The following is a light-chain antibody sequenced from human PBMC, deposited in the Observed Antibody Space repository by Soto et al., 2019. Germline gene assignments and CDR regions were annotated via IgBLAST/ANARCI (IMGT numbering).Light chain of an antibody. CDR3: LLSYIPTRV. CDR2: DTN. J-gene: IGLJ2*01. V-gene: IGLV7-46*01. Sequence: QAVVTQEPSLTVSPGGTVTLTCGSSTGAVTNGHYPYWFQQKPGQAPRTLIYDTNNKHSWTPARFSGSLLGGKAALTLSGAQPEDEAEYYCLLSYIPTRVFGGGTKVTVL. CDR1: TGAVTNGHY.